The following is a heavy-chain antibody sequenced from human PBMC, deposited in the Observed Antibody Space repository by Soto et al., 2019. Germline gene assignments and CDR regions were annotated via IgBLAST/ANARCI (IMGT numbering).Heavy chain of an antibody. CDR1: GFTFSSYG. V-gene: IGHV3-30*18. CDR3: AKEVAPFNWFDP. D-gene: IGHD2-15*01. CDR2: ISYDGSNK. J-gene: IGHJ5*02. Sequence: GGSLRLSCAASGFTFSSYGMHWVRQAPGKGLEWVAVISYDGSNKYYADSVKGRFTISRDNSKNTLYLQMNSLRAEDTAVYYCAKEVAPFNWFDPWGQGTLVTVSS.